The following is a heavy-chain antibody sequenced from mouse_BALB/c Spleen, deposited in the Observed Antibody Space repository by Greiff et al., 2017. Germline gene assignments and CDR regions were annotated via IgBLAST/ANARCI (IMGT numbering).Heavy chain of an antibody. CDR2: ISSGGST. V-gene: IGHV5-6-5*01. Sequence: EVQRVESGGGLVKPGGSLKLSCAASGFTFSDYYMYWVRQTPEKRLEWVASISSGGSTYYPDSVKGRFTISRDNARNILYLQMSSLRSEDTAMYYCARGLLRYFDYWGQDTTLTVSS. D-gene: IGHD1-1*01. CDR3: ARGLLRYFDY. CDR1: GFTFSDYY. J-gene: IGHJ2*01.